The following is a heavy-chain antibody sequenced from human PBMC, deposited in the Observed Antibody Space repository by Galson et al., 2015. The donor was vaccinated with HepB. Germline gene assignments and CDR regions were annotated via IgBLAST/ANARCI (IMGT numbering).Heavy chain of an antibody. CDR2: MNPNSGNT. D-gene: IGHD4-23*01. V-gene: IGHV1-8*01. CDR3: AAGSYYGGNSAYYFDY. J-gene: IGHJ4*02. CDR1: GGTFTSYD. Sequence: SVKVSCKASGGTFTSYDINWVRQATGQGLEWMGWMNPNSGNTNYAQKFQERVTITRDMSTSTAYMELSSLRSEDTAVYYCAAGSYYGGNSAYYFDYWGQGTLVTVSS.